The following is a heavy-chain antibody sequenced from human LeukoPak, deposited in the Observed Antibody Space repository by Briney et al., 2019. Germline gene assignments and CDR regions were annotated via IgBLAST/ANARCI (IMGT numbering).Heavy chain of an antibody. CDR1: GFTFSSYA. D-gene: IGHD6-19*01. CDR3: AKERSGWYQEGVAY. V-gene: IGHV3-23*01. J-gene: IGHJ4*02. Sequence: GGSLRLPCAASGFTFSSYAMSWVRQAPGKGLEWVSAISGSGGSTYYADSVKGRFTISRDNSKNTLYLQMNSLRAEDTAVYYCAKERSGWYQEGVAYWGQGTLVTVSS. CDR2: ISGSGGST.